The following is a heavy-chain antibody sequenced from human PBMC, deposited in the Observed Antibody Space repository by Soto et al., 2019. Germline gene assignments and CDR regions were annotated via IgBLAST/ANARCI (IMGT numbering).Heavy chain of an antibody. V-gene: IGHV4-61*01. D-gene: IGHD7-27*01. CDR1: GGSVRTGSYH. J-gene: IGHJ4*02. CDR2: IPNNGSP. CDR3: ARIGWGGDS. Sequence: KPSETLSLTCSVSGGSVRTGSYHWSWIRQPPGKGPEWIGFIPNNGSPDYNPSLKSRVVVSIDRSKNQFSLKVNSVTAADTAVYFCARIGWGGDSWGQGTLVTVSS.